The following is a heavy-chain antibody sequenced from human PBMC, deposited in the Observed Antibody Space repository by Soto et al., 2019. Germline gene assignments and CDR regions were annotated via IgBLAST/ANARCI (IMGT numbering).Heavy chain of an antibody. D-gene: IGHD5-18*01. V-gene: IGHV1-69*13. CDR3: ARDLSYARNYGMDV. CDR1: GGTFTRYA. CDR2: IIPIFGTA. J-gene: IGHJ6*02. Sequence: SVKVSCKASGGTFTRYAISWVRQAPGQGLEWMGGIIPIFGTANYAQKFQGRVTITADESTSTGYMELSSLRSEDTAVYYCARDLSYARNYGMDVWGQGTTVTVS.